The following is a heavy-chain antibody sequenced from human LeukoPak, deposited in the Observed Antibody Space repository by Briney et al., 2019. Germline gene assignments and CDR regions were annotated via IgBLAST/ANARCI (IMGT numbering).Heavy chain of an antibody. D-gene: IGHD2-21*01. Sequence: PGGSLRLSCATSGIPLSRHWMSWVRQAPGKGLEWVANIKPDGSEKYYVDSVKGRFTISRDNAKNSLYLQMNSLRAEDTAVYYCATIYWGQGTLVTVSS. CDR1: GIPLSRHW. V-gene: IGHV3-7*01. J-gene: IGHJ4*02. CDR2: IKPDGSEK. CDR3: ATIY.